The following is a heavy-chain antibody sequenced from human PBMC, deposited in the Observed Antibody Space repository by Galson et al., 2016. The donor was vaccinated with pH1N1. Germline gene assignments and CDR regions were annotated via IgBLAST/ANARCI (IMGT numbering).Heavy chain of an antibody. Sequence: SVKVSCKASGYTFTSYGITWVRQAPGEGLEWMGWISAYNGNTNYAQKFQDWVTMTWDTSISTTYMEVTRLTSDDTAVYFCATSSPHITGTTGFFGLDVWGQGTTVTVSS. J-gene: IGHJ6*02. CDR2: ISAYNGNT. CDR3: ATSSPHITGTTGFFGLDV. V-gene: IGHV1-18*01. D-gene: IGHD1-7*01. CDR1: GYTFTSYG.